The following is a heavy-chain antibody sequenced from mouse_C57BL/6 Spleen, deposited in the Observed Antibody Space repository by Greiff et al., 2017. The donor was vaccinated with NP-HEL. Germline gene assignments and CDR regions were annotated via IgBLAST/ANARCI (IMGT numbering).Heavy chain of an antibody. J-gene: IGHJ1*03. D-gene: IGHD1-1*01. V-gene: IGHV5-4*01. CDR3: ARDGYYGSSPSEYFDV. CDR2: ISDGGSYT. CDR1: GFTFSSYA. Sequence: EVKLVESGGGLVKPGGSLKLSCAASGFTFSSYAMSWVRQTPEKRLEWVATISDGGSYTYYPDNVKGRFTISRDNAKNNLYLQMSHLKSEDTAMYYCARDGYYGSSPSEYFDVWGTGTTVTVSS.